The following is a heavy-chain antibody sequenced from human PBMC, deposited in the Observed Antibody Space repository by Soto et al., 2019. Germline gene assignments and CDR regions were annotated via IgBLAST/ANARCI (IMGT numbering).Heavy chain of an antibody. Sequence: EVQLVESGGGLVKPGGSLRLSCAASRFAFSSYSMNWVRQAPGKGLEWVSSISSSGTYIFYADSVKGRSTMSRDNAKNLLYLQMNSLRAEDTAVYYCARDDHWGQGTLVTVSS. CDR1: RFAFSSYS. CDR2: ISSSGTYI. J-gene: IGHJ5*02. CDR3: ARDDH. V-gene: IGHV3-21*01.